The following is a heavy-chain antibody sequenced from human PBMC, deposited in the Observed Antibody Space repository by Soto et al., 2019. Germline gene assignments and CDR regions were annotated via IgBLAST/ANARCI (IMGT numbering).Heavy chain of an antibody. CDR2: INHSGST. CDR3: ARGDYDYVWGSYRPQGFDP. D-gene: IGHD3-16*02. V-gene: IGHV4-34*01. J-gene: IGHJ5*02. CDR1: GGSFSGYY. Sequence: SETLSLTCAVYGGSFSGYYWSWIRQPPGKGLEWIGEINHSGSTNYNPSLKSRVTISVDTSKNQLSLKLSSVTAADTAVYYCARGDYDYVWGSYRPQGFDPWGQGTLVTVSS.